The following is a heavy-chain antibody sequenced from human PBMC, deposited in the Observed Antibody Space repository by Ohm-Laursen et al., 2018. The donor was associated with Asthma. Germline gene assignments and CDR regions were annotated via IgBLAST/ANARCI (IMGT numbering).Heavy chain of an antibody. Sequence: GASVKVSCKVLGGTLGTSVIGWVRQAPGQGLEWLGGINSVFGTSTYAQKFHDRFTITADESTSTVYMTLSSLTSEDTAVYYCARKAGSCITSNCYSLDFWGQGTLVTVSS. D-gene: IGHD2-15*01. CDR3: ARKAGSCITSNCYSLDF. CDR1: GGTLGTSV. V-gene: IGHV1-69*13. CDR2: INSVFGTS. J-gene: IGHJ4*02.